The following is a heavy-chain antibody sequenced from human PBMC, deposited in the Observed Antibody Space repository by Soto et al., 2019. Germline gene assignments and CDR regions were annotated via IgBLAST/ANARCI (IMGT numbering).Heavy chain of an antibody. V-gene: IGHV2-5*02. J-gene: IGHJ1*01. CDR1: GFSLRTSGVG. CDR2: IYWDDDK. CDR3: AHSPPPTVTTSAEYFQH. Sequence: QITLKESGPTLVKPTQTFTLTCTFSGFSLRTSGVGVGWIRQPPGKALEWLALIYWDDDKRYSPSLKSRLTITKDTSKNQVVLTMTNMDPVDTATYYCAHSPPPTVTTSAEYFQHWGQGTLVTVSS. D-gene: IGHD4-17*01.